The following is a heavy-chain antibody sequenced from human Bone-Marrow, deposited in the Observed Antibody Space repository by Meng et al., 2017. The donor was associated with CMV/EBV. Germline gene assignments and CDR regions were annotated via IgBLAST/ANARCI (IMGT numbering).Heavy chain of an antibody. CDR1: GFTFSSYW. CDR3: AKDRLSLWSGYLDY. J-gene: IGHJ4*02. CDR2: ISYDGSNK. D-gene: IGHD3-3*01. Sequence: GESLKISCAASGFTFSSYWMSWVRQAPGKGLEWVAVISYDGSNKYYADSVKGRFTISRDNSKNTLYLQMNSLRAEDTAVYYCAKDRLSLWSGYLDYWGQGTLVTVSS. V-gene: IGHV3-30*18.